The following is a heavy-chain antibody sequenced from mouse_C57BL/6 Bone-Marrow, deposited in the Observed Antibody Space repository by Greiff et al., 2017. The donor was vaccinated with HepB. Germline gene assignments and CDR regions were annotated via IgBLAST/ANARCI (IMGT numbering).Heavy chain of an antibody. CDR3: TTLQLTPEFAY. CDR2: IDPENGDT. D-gene: IGHD3-2*02. CDR1: GFNIKDDY. V-gene: IGHV14-4*01. Sequence: EVQLQQSGAELVRPGASVKLSCTASGFNIKDDYMHWVKQRPEQGLEWIGWIDPENGDTEYASKFQGKATITADTSSNTAYLQLSSLTSEDTAVDDCTTLQLTPEFAYWGQGTLVTVSA. J-gene: IGHJ3*01.